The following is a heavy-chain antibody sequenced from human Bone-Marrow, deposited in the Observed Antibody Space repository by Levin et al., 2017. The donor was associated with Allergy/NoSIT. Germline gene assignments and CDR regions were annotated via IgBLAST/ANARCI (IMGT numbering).Heavy chain of an antibody. CDR2: IYYSGST. CDR1: GGPFSSGDYS. CDR3: ARAIASPGSESDAFDI. J-gene: IGHJ3*02. Sequence: SETLSLTCTISGGPFSSGDYSWTWIRQPPGKGLEWIGYIYYSGSTYYSPSLKSRITISVDTSKNQFSLKLSSVTVADTALYYCARAIASPGSESDAFDIWGQGTMVTVSS. D-gene: IGHD6-13*01. V-gene: IGHV4-30-4*01.